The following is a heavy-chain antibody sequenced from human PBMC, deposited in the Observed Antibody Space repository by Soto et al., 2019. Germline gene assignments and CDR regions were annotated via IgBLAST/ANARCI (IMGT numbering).Heavy chain of an antibody. CDR3: ARDVLGYCSSTSCYGGPYGMDV. V-gene: IGHV4-31*03. D-gene: IGHD2-2*01. J-gene: IGHJ6*02. CDR2: IYYSGST. CDR1: GGSISSGGYY. Sequence: NPSETLSLTCTVSGGSISSGGYYWSWIRQHPGKGLEWIGYIYYSGSTYYNPSLKSRVTISVDTSKNQFSLKLSSVTAADTAVYYCARDVLGYCSSTSCYGGPYGMDVWGQGTTVTVSS.